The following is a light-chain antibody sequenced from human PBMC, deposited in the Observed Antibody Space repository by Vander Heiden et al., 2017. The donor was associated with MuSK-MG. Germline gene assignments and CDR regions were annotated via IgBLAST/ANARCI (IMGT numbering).Light chain of an antibody. V-gene: IGLV2-11*01. CDR3: CSYAFGYTWV. CDR1: TNDIGEYDD. Sequence: SALTQPRSVAGSPGQSVTISCTGTTNDIGEYDDVSWYQQLPGKAPRLIIHTINKRPAGVPARFSGSKSGSTASLIISGLTAEDEAEYHCCSYAFGYTWVFGGGTTLTV. J-gene: IGLJ3*02. CDR2: TIN.